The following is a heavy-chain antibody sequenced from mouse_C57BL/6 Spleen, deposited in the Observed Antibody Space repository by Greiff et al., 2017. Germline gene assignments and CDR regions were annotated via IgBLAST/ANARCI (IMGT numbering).Heavy chain of an antibody. CDR1: GYTFTDYY. CDR2: IFPGSGST. J-gene: IGHJ4*01. D-gene: IGHD1-1*01. CDR3: ARRNYYGSREDAMDY. V-gene: IGHV1-75*01. Sequence: VQLQQSGPELVKPGASVKISCKASGYTFTDYYINWVKQRPGQGLEWIGWIFPGSGSTYYNEKFKGKATLTVDKSSSTAYMLLSSLTSEDSAVYFCARRNYYGSREDAMDYWGQGTSVTVSS.